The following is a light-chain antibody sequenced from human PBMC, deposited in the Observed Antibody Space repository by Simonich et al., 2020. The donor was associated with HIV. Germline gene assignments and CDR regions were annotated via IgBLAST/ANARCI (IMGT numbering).Light chain of an antibody. CDR1: SSDVGKYNL. CDR3: CSYAGSRTWV. Sequence: QSALTQPASVSGSPGQSITISCTVTSSDVGKYNLVSWYQPHPGKAPKLMIYEGSKRPAGVSNRFSGSKSGNTASLTISGLQAEDEADYYCCSYAGSRTWVFGGGTKVTVL. J-gene: IGLJ3*02. CDR2: EGS. V-gene: IGLV2-23*01.